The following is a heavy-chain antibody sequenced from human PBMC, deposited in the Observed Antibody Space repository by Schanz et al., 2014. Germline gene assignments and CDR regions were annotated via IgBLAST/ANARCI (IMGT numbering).Heavy chain of an antibody. J-gene: IGHJ6*02. V-gene: IGHV3-23*04. CDR1: GFTLSSYV. Sequence: VQLVESGGGVVQPGRSLRLSCSASGFTLSSYVMNWVRQAPGRGLEWVSFISASGDSTSYADSVKGRFTISRDNSKNTLYLQMNSLRDEDTAMYYCARRVPYSFGLDVWGQGATVTVSS. CDR2: ISASGDST. CDR3: ARRVPYSFGLDV. D-gene: IGHD1-1*01.